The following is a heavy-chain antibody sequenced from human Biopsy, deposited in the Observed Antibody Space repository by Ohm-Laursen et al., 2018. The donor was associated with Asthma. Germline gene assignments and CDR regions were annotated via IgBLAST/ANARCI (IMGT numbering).Heavy chain of an antibody. D-gene: IGHD6-19*01. CDR3: VRQSGYRSGWPKLLFVYYGMDV. CDR2: IHHSGTS. Sequence: TLSLTCTVSGDSITSGGCCWNWIRQHPGKGLEWIGYIHHSGTSYLNPSLKSRFSFSRDTSKNQFSLRLPYVTAADTAQYYCVRQSGYRSGWPKLLFVYYGMDVWGPGTTVTVSS. V-gene: IGHV4-31*02. J-gene: IGHJ6*02. CDR1: GDSITSGGCC.